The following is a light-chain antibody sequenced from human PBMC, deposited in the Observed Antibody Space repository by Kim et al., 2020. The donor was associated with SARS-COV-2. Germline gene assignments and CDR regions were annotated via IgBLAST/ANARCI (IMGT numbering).Light chain of an antibody. Sequence: PGERASLSCRARQSVSSYLAWYQQKPGQAPRLLVYDASNRATGIPARFSGSGSGTDFTLTISSLEPEDFAVYYCQQRSNWPPGYTFGQGTKLEI. V-gene: IGKV3-11*01. J-gene: IGKJ2*01. CDR2: DAS. CDR1: QSVSSY. CDR3: QQRSNWPPGYT.